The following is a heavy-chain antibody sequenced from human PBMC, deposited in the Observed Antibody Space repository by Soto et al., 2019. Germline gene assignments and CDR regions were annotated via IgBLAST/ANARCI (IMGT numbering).Heavy chain of an antibody. CDR3: ARDSASLWFYYGMDV. V-gene: IGHV3-7*03. CDR1: GFPFSSNW. CDR2: IKQDGSEK. D-gene: IGHD3-9*01. J-gene: IGHJ6*02. Sequence: PGGSLRLSCAASGFPFSSNWMSWVRQAPGKGLEGVANIKQDGSEKYYVDSVKARFTISRDNAKNSLYLQMNSLRAEDTAVYYCARDSASLWFYYGMDVWGQGTTVTVSS.